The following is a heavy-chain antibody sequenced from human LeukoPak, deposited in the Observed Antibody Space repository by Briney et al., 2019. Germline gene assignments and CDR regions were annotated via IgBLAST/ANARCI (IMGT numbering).Heavy chain of an antibody. CDR3: AKEGAGFRVVFDI. J-gene: IGHJ3*02. CDR2: ISGSGGNT. CDR1: GFTFSSYA. Sequence: GGTLRLSCATSGFTFSSYAMSWVRQAPGKGLEWVSSISGSGGNTYYADSVKGRFTISRDNSKNTVYLQMSSLRAEDTAVYYCAKEGAGFRVVFDIWGHGTMVTVSS. V-gene: IGHV3-23*01. D-gene: IGHD3-10*01.